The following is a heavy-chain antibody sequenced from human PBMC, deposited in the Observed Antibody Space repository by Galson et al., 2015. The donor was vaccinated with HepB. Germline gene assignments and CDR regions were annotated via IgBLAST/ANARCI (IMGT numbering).Heavy chain of an antibody. CDR1: GFTFSSYA. CDR2: ISYDGSNK. D-gene: IGHD1-26*01. V-gene: IGHV3-30*04. Sequence: SLRLSCAASGFTFSSYAMHWVRQAPGKGLEWVAVISYDGSNKYYADSVKGRFTISRDNSKNTLYLQMNSLRAEDTAVYYCARLIWWELVDYWGQGTLVTASS. J-gene: IGHJ4*02. CDR3: ARLIWWELVDY.